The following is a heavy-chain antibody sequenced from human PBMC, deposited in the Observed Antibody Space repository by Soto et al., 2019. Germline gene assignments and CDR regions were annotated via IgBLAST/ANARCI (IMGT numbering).Heavy chain of an antibody. D-gene: IGHD2-15*01. V-gene: IGHV1-3*01. CDR2: INPGNGNT. CDR1: GYTFTSYA. J-gene: IGHJ4*02. CDR3: ARDLGGWPDY. Sequence: ASVKVSCKASGYTFTSYAMHWVRQAPGQRLEWMGWINPGNGNTQYSQKFQGRVTITTDTSTSTAYMELSSLRSEDTAVYYCARDLGGWPDYWGQGTLVTVSS.